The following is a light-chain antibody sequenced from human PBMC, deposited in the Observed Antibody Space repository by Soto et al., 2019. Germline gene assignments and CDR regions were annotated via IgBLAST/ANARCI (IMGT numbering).Light chain of an antibody. J-gene: IGKJ1*01. V-gene: IGKV1-9*01. Sequence: DIQLTQSPSFLSPSMGESVTITCRASQVISTSLAWYQVKPGKAPKLLIYGASTLQSGVPSRFSGSGSGTDFTLTINSLQAEDFVVFYCYQYGSTPPTFGQGTKVDIK. CDR2: GAS. CDR1: QVISTS. CDR3: YQYGSTPPT.